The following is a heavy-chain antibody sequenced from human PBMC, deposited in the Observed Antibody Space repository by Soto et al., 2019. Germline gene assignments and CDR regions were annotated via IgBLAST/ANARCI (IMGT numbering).Heavy chain of an antibody. V-gene: IGHV2-5*02. Sequence: QITLKESGPTLVKPTQTLTLTCTFSGFSLSTSGVGVGWIRQPPGKALVWLALIYWDDDKRYSPSLRSRLTTTKDTYKNQVVLTMTNMDPVDAATYYGAHITFQVYGMDVWGQGTTVTVSS. CDR2: IYWDDDK. CDR1: GFSLSTSGVG. D-gene: IGHD3-16*01. J-gene: IGHJ6*02. CDR3: AHITFQVYGMDV.